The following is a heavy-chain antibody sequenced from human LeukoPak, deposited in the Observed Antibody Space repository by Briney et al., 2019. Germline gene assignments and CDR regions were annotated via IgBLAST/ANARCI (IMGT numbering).Heavy chain of an antibody. D-gene: IGHD3-22*01. CDR2: IYAGGST. Sequence: SETLSLTCIVSGGSIKSYYWTWIRQPAGKGLDWIGRIYAGGSTNYNPSLKSRVTISVDTSKNQFSLELSSLTAADTAVYYCARGYDSSGYLRSFDIWGQGTKVTVSS. J-gene: IGHJ3*02. CDR1: GGSIKSYY. CDR3: ARGYDSSGYLRSFDI. V-gene: IGHV4-4*07.